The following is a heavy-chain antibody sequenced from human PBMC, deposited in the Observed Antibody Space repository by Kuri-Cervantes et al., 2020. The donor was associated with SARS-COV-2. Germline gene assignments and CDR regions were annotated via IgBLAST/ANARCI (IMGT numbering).Heavy chain of an antibody. CDR2: FSGSGDST. V-gene: IGHV3-23*01. Sequence: GESLKISCAASGFTFSSYWMSWVRQAPGKGLEWVSAFSGSGDSTHYADSVKGRFAISRDSSKNTLYLQMNSLRAEDSAVYYCAKGVVAVAGTLRGFDYWGQGTLVTVYS. CDR3: AKGVVAVAGTLRGFDY. D-gene: IGHD6-19*01. CDR1: GFTFSSYW. J-gene: IGHJ4*02.